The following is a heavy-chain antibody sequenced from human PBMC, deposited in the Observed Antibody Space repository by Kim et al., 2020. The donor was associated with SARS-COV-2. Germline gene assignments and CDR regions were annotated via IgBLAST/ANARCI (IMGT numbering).Heavy chain of an antibody. CDR2: IIPILGIA. Sequence: SVKVSCKASGGTFSSYAISWVRQAPGQGLEWMGRIIPILGIANYAQKFQGRVTITADKSTSTAYMELSSLRSEDTAVYYCARALVPLRYSSSWSPGYYFYYWGQGTLVTVSS. J-gene: IGHJ4*02. D-gene: IGHD6-13*01. CDR1: GGTFSSYA. V-gene: IGHV1-69*04. CDR3: ARALVPLRYSSSWSPGYYFYY.